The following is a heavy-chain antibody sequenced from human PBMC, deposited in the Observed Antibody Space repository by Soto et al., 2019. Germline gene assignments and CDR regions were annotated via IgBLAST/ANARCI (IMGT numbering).Heavy chain of an antibody. CDR1: GYSFTSYW. CDR3: ARAYYYGSGSYYRSFDY. J-gene: IGHJ4*02. D-gene: IGHD3-10*01. V-gene: IGHV5-51*01. Sequence: GESLKISCKGSGYSFTSYWIGWVRQMPGKGLEWMGIIYPGDSDTRYSPSFQGQVTISADKSISTAYLQWSSLKASDTAMYYCARAYYYGSGSYYRSFDYWGQGTLVTVSS. CDR2: IYPGDSDT.